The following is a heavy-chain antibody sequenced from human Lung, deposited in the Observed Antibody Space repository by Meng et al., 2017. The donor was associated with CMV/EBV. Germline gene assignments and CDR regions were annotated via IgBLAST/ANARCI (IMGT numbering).Heavy chain of an antibody. D-gene: IGHD5-12*01. CDR3: VKDPGMQYNSGLYYLDY. Sequence: GGSXRLXCAASGFIFDDYAMHWVRQAPGKGLEWVSGISWGSGTIGYADSVKGRFTFSRDNAKISLYRQMNSLGAEDALLYYCVKDPGMQYNSGLYYLDYLGQRXLVTVSS. CDR2: ISWGSGTI. CDR1: GFIFDDYA. V-gene: IGHV3-9*01. J-gene: IGHJ4*02.